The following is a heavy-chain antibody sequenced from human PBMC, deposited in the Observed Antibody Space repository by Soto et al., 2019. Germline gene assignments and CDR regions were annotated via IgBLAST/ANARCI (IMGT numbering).Heavy chain of an antibody. CDR3: AGHCISSSCYQDY. D-gene: IGHD2-2*01. CDR2: INYSGST. Sequence: SETLSLTCTFSGGSISSSSNYLGWIRQPPGKGLEWIGSINYSGSTYYNPSLKSRVTISVDTSKNQFSLKLSSVTAADTAVYYCAGHCISSSCYQDYWGQGTLVTVSS. CDR1: GGSISSSSNY. J-gene: IGHJ4*02. V-gene: IGHV4-39*01.